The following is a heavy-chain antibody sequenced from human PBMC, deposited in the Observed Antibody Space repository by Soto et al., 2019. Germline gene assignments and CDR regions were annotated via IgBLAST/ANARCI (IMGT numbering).Heavy chain of an antibody. CDR3: ARDLGAYDYGDV. D-gene: IGHD3-16*01. J-gene: IGHJ4*02. CDR1: GFTFSSYG. CDR2: IWYDGSNK. Sequence: QVQLVESGGGVVQPGRSLRLSCAASGFTFSSYGMHWVRQAPGKGLEWVAVIWYDGSNKYYADSVKGRFTISRDNSKNTLYLQMNSLRAEDTAVYYCARDLGAYDYGDVWGQGTLATVSS. V-gene: IGHV3-33*01.